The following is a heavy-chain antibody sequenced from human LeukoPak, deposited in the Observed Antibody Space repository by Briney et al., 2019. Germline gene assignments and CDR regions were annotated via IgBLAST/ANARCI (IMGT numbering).Heavy chain of an antibody. V-gene: IGHV3-23*01. J-gene: IGHJ4*02. Sequence: GGSLRLSCAASGFTFSSYSMNWVRQAPGKGLEWVSAISGSGGSTYYADSVKGRFTISRDNSKNTLYLQMNSLRAEDTAVYYCAKDLEDQRYFDWLLARNYFDYWGQGTLVTVSS. CDR2: ISGSGGST. CDR1: GFTFSSYS. CDR3: AKDLEDQRYFDWLLARNYFDY. D-gene: IGHD3-9*01.